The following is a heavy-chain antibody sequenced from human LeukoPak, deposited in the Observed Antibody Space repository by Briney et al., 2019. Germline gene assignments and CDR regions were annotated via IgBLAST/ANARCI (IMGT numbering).Heavy chain of an antibody. V-gene: IGHV3-7*03. Sequence: GGSLRLSCAASGFTFSSYWMSWVRQAPGRGLEWVAHIKHDGSEEYYVDSMKGRFTVSRDNSKNTLYLQMNSLRAEDTAVYYCARVTLRGYDYWGQGTLVTVSS. CDR1: GFTFSSYW. CDR3: ARVTLRGYDY. J-gene: IGHJ4*02. CDR2: IKHDGSEE. D-gene: IGHD1-1*01.